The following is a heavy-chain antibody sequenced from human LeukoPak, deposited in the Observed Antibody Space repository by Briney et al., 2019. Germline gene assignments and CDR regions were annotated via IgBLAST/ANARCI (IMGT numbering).Heavy chain of an antibody. Sequence: ASVKVSRKASGYTFTSYGISWVRQAPGQGLEWMGWISAYNGKTNHAQNFQGRVTTTTDTSTSTAYMELRSLRSDDTAVYYCARDGKQQLGFDYWGQGTLVTVSS. V-gene: IGHV1-18*01. D-gene: IGHD6-13*01. J-gene: IGHJ4*02. CDR1: GYTFTSYG. CDR2: ISAYNGKT. CDR3: ARDGKQQLGFDY.